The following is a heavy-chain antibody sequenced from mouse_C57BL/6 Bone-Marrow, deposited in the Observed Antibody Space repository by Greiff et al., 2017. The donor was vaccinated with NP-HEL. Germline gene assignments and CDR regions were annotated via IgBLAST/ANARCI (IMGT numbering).Heavy chain of an antibody. CDR3: ASQPHYYAMDY. J-gene: IGHJ4*01. Sequence: VQLQQSGAELVKPGASVKLSCTASGFNIKDYYMHWVKQRTEQGLEWIGRIDPEDGETKYAPKFQGKATITADTSSSTAYMQLSSLTSEDSAVYYCASQPHYYAMDYWGQGTSVTVSS. CDR2: IDPEDGET. V-gene: IGHV14-2*01. CDR1: GFNIKDYY.